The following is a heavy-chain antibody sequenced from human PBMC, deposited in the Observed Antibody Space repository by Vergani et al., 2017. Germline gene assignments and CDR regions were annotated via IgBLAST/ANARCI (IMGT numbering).Heavy chain of an antibody. CDR1: GFTFISYG. D-gene: IGHD2-2*01. CDR3: AKEQERSRYYYYYMDV. V-gene: IGHV3-30*18. J-gene: IGHJ6*03. CDR2: ISYDGSNK. Sequence: QVQLVESGGGVVQPGRSLRLSCAASGFTFISYGMHWVRQAPGKGLEWVAVISYDGSNKYYADSVKGRFTISRDKSKNTLYLQMNSLRAEDTAVYYCAKEQERSRYYYYYMDVWGKGTTVTVSS.